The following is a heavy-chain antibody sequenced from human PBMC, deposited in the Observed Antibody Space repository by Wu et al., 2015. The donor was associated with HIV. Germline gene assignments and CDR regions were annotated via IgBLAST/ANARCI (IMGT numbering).Heavy chain of an antibody. CDR3: ASAYSTGWYSDY. D-gene: IGHD6-19*01. J-gene: IGHJ4*01. Sequence: QVQLVQSGAEVTEPGASVMVSCKASQYTFINYDVHWVRQAAGQGLEWMGWINPNSGGTNYAQKFQGRVTMTRDTSISTAYMELSRLKYDDTAVYYCASAYSTGWYSDYWGQGTLVTVSS. CDR1: QYTFINYD. CDR2: INPNSGGT. V-gene: IGHV1-2*02.